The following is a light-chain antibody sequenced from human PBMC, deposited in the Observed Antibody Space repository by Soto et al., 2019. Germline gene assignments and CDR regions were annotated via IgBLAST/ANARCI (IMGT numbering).Light chain of an antibody. Sequence: QPVLTQPPSASGTPGPRVTISCSGSSSNIGSNYVYWYQQLPGTAPKLLIYRNNQRPSGVPDRFSGSKSGTSASLAISGLRSEDEADYYCAAWDDSLSGWVFGGGTKLTVL. V-gene: IGLV1-47*01. CDR1: SSNIGSNY. CDR2: RNN. J-gene: IGLJ3*02. CDR3: AAWDDSLSGWV.